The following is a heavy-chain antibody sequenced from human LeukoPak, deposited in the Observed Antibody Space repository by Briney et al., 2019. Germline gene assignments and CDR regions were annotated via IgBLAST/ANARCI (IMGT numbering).Heavy chain of an antibody. V-gene: IGHV3-30-3*01. CDR1: GFTFSSYA. CDR2: ISYDGSHK. Sequence: PTGRSLRLSCAASGFTFSSYAIHWARQAPGKGLEWVAVISYDGSHKYYADSVKGRFTISRDDSKNTLHLQMNSLRAEDTAVYYCAKEMGSHYDCYQYYGMDVWGQGTTVSVS. CDR3: AKEMGSHYDCYQYYGMDV. J-gene: IGHJ6*02. D-gene: IGHD3-10*01.